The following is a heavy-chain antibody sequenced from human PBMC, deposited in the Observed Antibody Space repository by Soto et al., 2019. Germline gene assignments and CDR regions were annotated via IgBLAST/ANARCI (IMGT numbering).Heavy chain of an antibody. CDR3: AKRYCSGGSCLWDAFDI. CDR1: GFTFSSYA. CDR2: ISGSGGST. Sequence: GGSLRLSCAASGFTFSSYAMSWVRQAPGKGLEWVSAISGSGGSTYYADSVKGRFTISRDNSKNTLYLQMNSLRAEDTAVYYCAKRYCSGGSCLWDAFDIWGQGTMVTVSS. J-gene: IGHJ3*02. D-gene: IGHD2-15*01. V-gene: IGHV3-23*01.